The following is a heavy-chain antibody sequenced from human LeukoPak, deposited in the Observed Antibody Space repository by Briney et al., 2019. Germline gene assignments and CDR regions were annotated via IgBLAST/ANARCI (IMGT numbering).Heavy chain of an antibody. V-gene: IGHV5-51*01. Sequence: GEPLKISCKGSGYTFTSYWIGWVRQMPGKGLEWLGIFYPGDSDTRYSPSFQGQVTISADKSISTAYLQWSSLKASDTAMYDCARHPAYYYDSSGYPYYYYYGMDVWGQGTTVTVSS. CDR3: ARHPAYYYDSSGYPYYYYYGMDV. CDR2: FYPGDSDT. D-gene: IGHD3-22*01. CDR1: GYTFTSYW. J-gene: IGHJ6*02.